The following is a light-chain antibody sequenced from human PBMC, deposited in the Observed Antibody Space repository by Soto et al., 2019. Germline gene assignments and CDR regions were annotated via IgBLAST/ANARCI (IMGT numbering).Light chain of an antibody. Sequence: DIRLNQSPSSLSSYVGDRVTITCRASQSISSYLKWYQQKPGKAPKLLIYAASSLQSGVPSRFSGSGSGTDFTLTISSLQPDDFATYYCQQSYSTPWTFGQGTKVDIK. CDR1: QSISSY. V-gene: IGKV1-39*01. CDR2: AAS. CDR3: QQSYSTPWT. J-gene: IGKJ1*01.